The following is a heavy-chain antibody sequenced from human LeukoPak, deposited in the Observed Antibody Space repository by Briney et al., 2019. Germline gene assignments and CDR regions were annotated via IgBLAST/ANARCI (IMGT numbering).Heavy chain of an antibody. Sequence: GESLKISCQGSGSNFTNYWIGWVRQMPGKGLECMGIIYLDDSDTRNSPSFQGQVTISADKSISTAYLQWSNLKASDTAMYYCARSYSGTYLKAFDIWGQGTMVTVSS. V-gene: IGHV5-51*01. CDR1: GSNFTNYW. CDR2: IYLDDSDT. J-gene: IGHJ3*02. CDR3: ARSYSGTYLKAFDI. D-gene: IGHD1-26*01.